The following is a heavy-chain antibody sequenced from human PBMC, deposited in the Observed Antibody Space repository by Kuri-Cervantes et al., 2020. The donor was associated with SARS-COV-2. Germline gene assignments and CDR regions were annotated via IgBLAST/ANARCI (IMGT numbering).Heavy chain of an antibody. J-gene: IGHJ4*02. Sequence: LSLTFSASGFIFSDYYMSWIRQAPGKGLEWVSSISSSGTTIYYADAVKGRFTISRDNAKNSLYLQMNILRAEDTAVYYCAKSPGGFGESIDYWGQGTLVTVSS. CDR3: AKSPGGFGESIDY. CDR2: ISSSGTTI. CDR1: GFIFSDYY. D-gene: IGHD3-10*01. V-gene: IGHV3-11*01.